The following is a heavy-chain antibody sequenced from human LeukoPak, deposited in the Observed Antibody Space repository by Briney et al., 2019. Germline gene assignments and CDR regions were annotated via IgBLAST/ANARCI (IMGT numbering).Heavy chain of an antibody. Sequence: GGSLRLSCAASGFTFSSNYMSWVRQAPGKGLEWVSVIYSGGSTYYADSVKGRFTISRDDSKNTLNLQMNSLRAEDTAVYYCATVWFGELAFDYWGQGTLVTVSS. CDR2: IYSGGST. CDR1: GFTFSSNY. CDR3: ATVWFGELAFDY. J-gene: IGHJ4*02. V-gene: IGHV3-53*01. D-gene: IGHD3-10*01.